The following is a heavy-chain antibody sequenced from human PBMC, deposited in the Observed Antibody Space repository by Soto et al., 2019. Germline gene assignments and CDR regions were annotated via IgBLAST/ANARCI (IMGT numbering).Heavy chain of an antibody. Sequence: GGSLRLSCAASGFTFSSYGMHWVRQAPGMGLAWVAVIWYDGSNKYYADSVKGRFTISRDNSKNTLYLQMNSLRAEDTDVYYCARGDRHTRRSITIFGVVIQPGSTWGQGTLVTVSS. CDR3: ARGDRHTRRSITIFGVVIQPGST. CDR1: GFTFSSYG. V-gene: IGHV3-33*01. J-gene: IGHJ5*02. CDR2: IWYDGSNK. D-gene: IGHD3-3*01.